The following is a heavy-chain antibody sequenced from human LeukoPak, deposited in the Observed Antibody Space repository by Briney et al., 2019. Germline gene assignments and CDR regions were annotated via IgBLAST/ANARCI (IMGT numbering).Heavy chain of an antibody. Sequence: GGSLRLSCAASGFTFSTYAMTWVRQAPGKGLEWVSAVRGSGTDTYYADSVKGRFTISRGNSKSTLYLQMNSLRAEDTAIYYCAKTSRRDSAYDSPFDYWGQGTLVTVSS. J-gene: IGHJ4*02. V-gene: IGHV3-23*01. CDR2: VRGSGTDT. CDR1: GFTFSTYA. CDR3: AKTSRRDSAYDSPFDY. D-gene: IGHD5-12*01.